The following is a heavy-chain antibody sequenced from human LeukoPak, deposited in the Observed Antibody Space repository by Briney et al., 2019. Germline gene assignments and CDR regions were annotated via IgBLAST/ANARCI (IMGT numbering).Heavy chain of an antibody. Sequence: PSETLSLTCGVYGGSFSGYYWTWIRQSPGMGPEWIGEIIHSGRTNYNPSLTSRVSISVDTSKNQFSLELSSVTAADTAVYYCARGILVTVYAAFDYWGQGTLVTVSS. CDR2: IIHSGRT. D-gene: IGHD2/OR15-2a*01. J-gene: IGHJ4*02. CDR3: ARGILVTVYAAFDY. CDR1: GGSFSGYY. V-gene: IGHV4-34*01.